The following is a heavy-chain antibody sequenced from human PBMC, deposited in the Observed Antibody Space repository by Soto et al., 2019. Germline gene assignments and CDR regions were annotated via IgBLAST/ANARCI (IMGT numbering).Heavy chain of an antibody. Sequence: GGSLRLSCAASGFTFSSYAMSWVRQAPGKGLEWVSAISGSGGSTYYADSVKGRFTISRDNSKNTLYLQMNSLRAEDMAVYYCANGRGSYYYYMDVWGKGTTVTVSS. CDR1: GFTFSSYA. CDR2: ISGSGGST. V-gene: IGHV3-23*01. CDR3: ANGRGSYYYYMDV. D-gene: IGHD3-16*01. J-gene: IGHJ6*03.